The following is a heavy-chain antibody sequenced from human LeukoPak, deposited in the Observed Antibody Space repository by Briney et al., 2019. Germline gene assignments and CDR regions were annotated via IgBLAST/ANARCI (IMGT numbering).Heavy chain of an antibody. D-gene: IGHD3-22*01. CDR1: GYTCTSYD. J-gene: IGHJ3*02. V-gene: IGHV1-8*01. CDR3: ARRGYYYDSSGYFGEAFDI. CDR2: MKPNSGNT. Sequence: GASVKVSCKASGYTCTSYDINWVRQAPGQGLEWMGWMKPNSGNTGYAQKFQGRVTITRNTSISTAYMELSSLRSEDTAVYYCARRGYYYDSSGYFGEAFDIWGQGTMVTVSS.